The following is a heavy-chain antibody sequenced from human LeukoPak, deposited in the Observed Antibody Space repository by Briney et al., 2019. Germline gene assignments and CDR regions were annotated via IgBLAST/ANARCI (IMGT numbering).Heavy chain of an antibody. CDR2: IYISGST. V-gene: IGHV4-4*07. J-gene: IGHJ5*02. CDR3: ARDPFIVVIPAAP. Sequence: PSETLSLTCSVSGGSVRGYYWSWIRQTAGGELEYIGRIYISGSTNYNPSFKSRVTMSIDTSKNQFSLKLRSVTAADTAIYFCARDPFIVVIPAAPWGQGTLVTVSS. CDR1: GGSVRGYY. D-gene: IGHD2-2*01.